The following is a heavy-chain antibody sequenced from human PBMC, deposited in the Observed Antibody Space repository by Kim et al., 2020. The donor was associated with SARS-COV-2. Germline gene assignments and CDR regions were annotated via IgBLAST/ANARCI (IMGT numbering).Heavy chain of an antibody. CDR2: INHSGST. V-gene: IGHV4-34*01. D-gene: IGHD1-26*01. CDR1: GGSFSGYY. J-gene: IGHJ5*02. Sequence: SETLSLTCAVYGGSFSGYYWSWIRQPPGKGLEWIGEINHSGSTNYNPSLKSRVTISVDTSKNQFSLKLSSVTAADTAVYYCARLRGYSGSYSRVGWFDPWGQGTLVTVSS. CDR3: ARLRGYSGSYSRVGWFDP.